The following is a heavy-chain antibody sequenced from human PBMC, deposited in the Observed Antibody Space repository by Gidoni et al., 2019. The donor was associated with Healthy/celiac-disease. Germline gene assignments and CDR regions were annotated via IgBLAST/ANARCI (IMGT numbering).Heavy chain of an antibody. D-gene: IGHD3-22*01. CDR2: ISAYNGHT. CDR3: ARDRTKTYDSRGSGY. J-gene: IGHJ4*02. Sequence: QVQQVQSGAEVKKHGASEKVACKAYGYTLTSYGISWVRQAPGQGLEWLGWISAYNGHTTYAQQLPGRVTMTTDTSTSTAYMELRSLRSDDTAVYYCARDRTKTYDSRGSGYWGQGTLVTVSS. CDR1: GYTLTSYG. V-gene: IGHV1-18*01.